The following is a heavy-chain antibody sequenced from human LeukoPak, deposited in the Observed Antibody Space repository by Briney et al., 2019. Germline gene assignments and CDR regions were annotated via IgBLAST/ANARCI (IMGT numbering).Heavy chain of an antibody. CDR3: ASVLKRGYSYGHTPTEAFDI. Sequence: PGGSLRLSCAASGFTFSSYGMNWVRQAPGKGLEWVSSISSSSSYIYYADSVTGRFTISRDNAKKSLYLQMNSLRAEDTAVYYCASVLKRGYSYGHTPTEAFDIWGQGTMVTVSS. CDR1: GFTFSSYG. V-gene: IGHV3-21*01. D-gene: IGHD5-18*01. CDR2: ISSSSSYI. J-gene: IGHJ3*02.